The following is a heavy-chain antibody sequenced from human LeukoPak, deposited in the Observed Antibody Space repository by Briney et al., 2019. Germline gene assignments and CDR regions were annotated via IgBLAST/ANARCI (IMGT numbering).Heavy chain of an antibody. CDR3: ANSGSSSGNAFDY. CDR2: ISGSGGST. V-gene: IGHV3-23*01. Sequence: GGSLRLSCAASGFTFSSYAMSWVRQAPGKGLEWVSAISGSGGSTYYADSVKGRFTISRDNSKNTLYLQMNSLRAEDTAVYYCANSGSSSGNAFDYWGQGTLVTVSS. CDR1: GFTFSSYA. J-gene: IGHJ4*02. D-gene: IGHD6-6*01.